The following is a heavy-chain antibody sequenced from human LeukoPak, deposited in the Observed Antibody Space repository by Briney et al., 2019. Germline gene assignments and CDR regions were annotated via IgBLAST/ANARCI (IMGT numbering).Heavy chain of an antibody. CDR1: RGSINFYY. CDR3: ARVQTPSGSGSYSFDY. V-gene: IGHV4-59*01. CDR2: IYYSGST. Sequence: PSETLSLTCTVSRGSINFYYWSWIRQPPGKGLEWIGYIYYSGSTNYNPSLKSRVTISVDTSKNQFSLKLSSVTAADTAVYYCARVQTPSGSGSYSFDYWGQGTLVTVSS. D-gene: IGHD3-10*01. J-gene: IGHJ4*02.